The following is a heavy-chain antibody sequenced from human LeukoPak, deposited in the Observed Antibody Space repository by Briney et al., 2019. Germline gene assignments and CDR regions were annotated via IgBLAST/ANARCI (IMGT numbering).Heavy chain of an antibody. D-gene: IGHD3-10*01. CDR1: GGSISSSSYY. J-gene: IGHJ5*02. CDR3: ARQSPRITMVRGVINWFDP. V-gene: IGHV4-39*01. Sequence: SETLSLTCTVSGGSISSSSYYWGWIRQPPGKGLEWIGSIYYSGSTHYNPSLKSRVTISVDTSKNQFSLKLSSVTAADTAVYYCARQSPRITMVRGVINWFDPWGQGTLVTVSS. CDR2: IYYSGST.